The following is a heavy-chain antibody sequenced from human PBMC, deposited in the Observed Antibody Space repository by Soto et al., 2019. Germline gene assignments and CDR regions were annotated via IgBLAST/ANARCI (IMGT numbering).Heavy chain of an antibody. J-gene: IGHJ3*02. CDR3: AKDPRYYDSSGYYSAFDI. Sequence: PGGSLRLSCASSGFTFSSYAMSLVRQAPGKGLEWVSAISGSGGSTYYADSVKGRFTISRDNSKNTLYLQMNSLRAEDTAVYYCAKDPRYYDSSGYYSAFDIWGQGTMVTVSS. CDR2: ISGSGGST. V-gene: IGHV3-23*01. D-gene: IGHD3-22*01. CDR1: GFTFSSYA.